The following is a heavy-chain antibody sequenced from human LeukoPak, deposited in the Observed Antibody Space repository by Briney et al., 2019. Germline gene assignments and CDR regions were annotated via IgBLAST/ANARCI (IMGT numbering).Heavy chain of an antibody. CDR2: ISDGSSIT. Sequence: PGGSLRLSCAASGFTFSSFGMNWVRQAPGKGLEWVSYISDGSSITYYADPVKGRFTISRDNAKNSLSLQLNSLRDEDTAVYFCAKVIRGGYGMDVWGQGTTVTVSS. V-gene: IGHV3-48*02. D-gene: IGHD3-10*01. J-gene: IGHJ6*02. CDR1: GFTFSSFG. CDR3: AKVIRGGYGMDV.